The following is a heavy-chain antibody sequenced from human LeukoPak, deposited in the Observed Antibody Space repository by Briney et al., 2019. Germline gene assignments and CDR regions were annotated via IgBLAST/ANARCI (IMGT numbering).Heavy chain of an antibody. J-gene: IGHJ4*02. V-gene: IGHV4-30-4*08. CDR1: GGSISSGDYY. CDR3: ARVAARSSSHFDY. Sequence: SQTLSLTCTVSGGSISSGDYYWSWIRQPPGKGLEWIGYIYYSGSTYYNPSLKSRVTISVDTSKNQFSLKLSSVTAADTAVYYCARVAARSSSHFDYRGQGTLVTVSS. D-gene: IGHD5-18*01. CDR2: IYYSGST.